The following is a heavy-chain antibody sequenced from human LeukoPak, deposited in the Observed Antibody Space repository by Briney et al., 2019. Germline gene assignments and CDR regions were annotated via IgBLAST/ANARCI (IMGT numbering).Heavy chain of an antibody. CDR3: ARVRLVGARNGMDV. CDR1: GGSISSYY. Sequence: SETLSLTCTVSGGSISSYYWSWIRQPPGKRLEWIGYIYYSGSTNYNPSLKSRVTISVDMSKNQFSLKLSSVTAADTAVYYCARVRLVGARNGMDVWGQGTTVTVSS. D-gene: IGHD1-26*01. J-gene: IGHJ6*02. CDR2: IYYSGST. V-gene: IGHV4-59*01.